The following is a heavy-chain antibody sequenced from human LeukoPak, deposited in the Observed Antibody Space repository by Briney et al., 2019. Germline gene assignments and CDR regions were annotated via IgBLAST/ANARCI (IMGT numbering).Heavy chain of an antibody. V-gene: IGHV4-34*01. Sequence: KPSETLSLTCGVYGGSFSDYYWSWIRQPPAKGLEWIGEINHSRRSNYNLSLKSRVIISVDTSKNQFSLKLSSVTAADTATYYCARAFTYGDYGGYFDLWGRGTLVTVSS. D-gene: IGHD4-17*01. J-gene: IGHJ2*01. CDR3: ARAFTYGDYGGYFDL. CDR2: INHSRRS. CDR1: GGSFSDYY.